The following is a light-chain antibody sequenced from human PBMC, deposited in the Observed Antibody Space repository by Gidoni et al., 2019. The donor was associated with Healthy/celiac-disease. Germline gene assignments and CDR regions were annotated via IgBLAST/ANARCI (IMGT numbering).Light chain of an antibody. CDR3: QQYGSSWT. V-gene: IGKV3-20*01. Sequence: DIVLTQSPGTLSLSPGERATLSCRASQSVSSRYLAWYQQKPGQAPRLLIYGASSRATSIPDRFSGSGSGTDFTLTISRLEPEDFAVYYCQQYGSSWTFGQXTKVEIK. J-gene: IGKJ1*01. CDR1: QSVSSRY. CDR2: GAS.